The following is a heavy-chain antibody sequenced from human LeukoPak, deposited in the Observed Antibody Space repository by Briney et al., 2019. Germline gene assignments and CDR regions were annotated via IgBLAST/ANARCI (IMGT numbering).Heavy chain of an antibody. J-gene: IGHJ4*02. CDR3: AREGSYFGSGSPPLEY. V-gene: IGHV4-4*09. Sequence: SETLSLTCTVSGGSISSYYWSWIRQPPGKGLEWIGYIYTSGSTNYNPSLKSRVTISVDTSKNQFSLKMTSVTAADTAVYYCAREGSYFGSGSPPLEYWSRGTQVTVSS. CDR2: IYTSGST. CDR1: GGSISSYY. D-gene: IGHD3-10*01.